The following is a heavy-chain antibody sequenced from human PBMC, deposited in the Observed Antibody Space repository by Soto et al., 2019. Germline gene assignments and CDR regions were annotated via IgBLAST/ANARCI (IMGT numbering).Heavy chain of an antibody. CDR3: ARDLNIVVVVAARLYMDV. V-gene: IGHV3-48*01. CDR1: GFTFSSYS. J-gene: IGHJ6*03. Sequence: GGSLSLSCAASGFTFSSYSMNWVRQAPGKGLGWVSYINSSSSTIYYADSVKRRFTISRDNAKNSLYLQMNSLRAEDTAVYYCARDLNIVVVVAARLYMDVWGKGTTVTVS. CDR2: INSSSSTI. D-gene: IGHD2-15*01.